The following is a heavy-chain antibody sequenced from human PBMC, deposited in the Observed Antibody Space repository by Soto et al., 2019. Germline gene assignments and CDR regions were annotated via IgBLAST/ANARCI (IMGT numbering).Heavy chain of an antibody. CDR2: TYYRSKWYN. CDR3: ARSGTSGWYLFGLNFDY. V-gene: IGHV6-1*01. D-gene: IGHD6-19*01. CDR1: GDSVSSNSAA. Sequence: SQTLSLTCAISGDSVSSNSAAWNWIRQSPSRGLEWLGRTYYRSKWYNDYAVSVKSRITINPDTSKNQFSLQLNSVTPEDTAVYYCARSGTSGWYLFGLNFDYWGQGTLVTVSS. J-gene: IGHJ4*02.